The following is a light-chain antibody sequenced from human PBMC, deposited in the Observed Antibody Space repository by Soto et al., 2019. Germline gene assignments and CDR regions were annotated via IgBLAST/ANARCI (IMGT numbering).Light chain of an antibody. CDR3: QQYDSSPPIT. Sequence: EIVFTQSPITLSFYPLELATLSCRAIQSVSSSYLAWYQQKPGQAPRLLIYGASSRATGIPDRFSGSGSGTDFTLTISRLEPEDFAVYYCQQYDSSPPITFGQGTRLEIK. V-gene: IGKV3-20*01. CDR2: GAS. CDR1: QSVSSSY. J-gene: IGKJ5*01.